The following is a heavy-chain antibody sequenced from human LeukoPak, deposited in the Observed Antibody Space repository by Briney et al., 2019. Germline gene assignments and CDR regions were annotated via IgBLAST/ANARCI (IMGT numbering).Heavy chain of an antibody. CDR3: AREGNFNYGDYYFDY. J-gene: IGHJ4*02. CDR1: GVSINSYY. CDR2: IYYSGST. Sequence: PSETLSLTCSVSGVSINSYYWRWHPQPPGKGLEWIGYIYYSGSTNYNPSLKSRVTISVDTSKNQFSLKLSSVTAADTAVYYCAREGNFNYGDYYFDYWGQGTLVTVSS. V-gene: IGHV4-59*01. D-gene: IGHD4-17*01.